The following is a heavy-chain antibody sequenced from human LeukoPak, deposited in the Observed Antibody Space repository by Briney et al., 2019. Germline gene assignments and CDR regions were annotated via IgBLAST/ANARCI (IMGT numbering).Heavy chain of an antibody. Sequence: GGSLRLSCAASGFTFSSHGISWVRQAPGKGLEWVAAISSSGSSTYYADSVKGRFTISRDNSKNTLYLQMSSLRAEDTAVYYCAKPLSGWYSFDYWGQGTLVTVSS. CDR1: GFTFSSHG. V-gene: IGHV3-23*01. CDR2: ISSSGSST. CDR3: AKPLSGWYSFDY. J-gene: IGHJ4*02. D-gene: IGHD6-19*01.